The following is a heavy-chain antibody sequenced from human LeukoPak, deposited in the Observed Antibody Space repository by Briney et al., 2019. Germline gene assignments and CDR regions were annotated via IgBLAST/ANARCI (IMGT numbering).Heavy chain of an antibody. CDR1: GGSISSYY. CDR3: ARQYDFWSGYDY. CDR2: IYYSGVT. J-gene: IGHJ4*02. D-gene: IGHD3-3*01. Sequence: SETLSLTCTVSGGSISSYYWGWIRQPPGKGLEWIGYIYYSGVTNYNPSLKSRVTISVDTSKNQFSLKLSSVTAADTAVYYCARQYDFWSGYDYWGQGTLVTVSS. V-gene: IGHV4-59*13.